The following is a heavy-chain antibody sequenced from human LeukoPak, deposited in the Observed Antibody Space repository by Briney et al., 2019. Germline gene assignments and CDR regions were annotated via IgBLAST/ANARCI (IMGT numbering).Heavy chain of an antibody. D-gene: IGHD2-2*01. CDR1: GFTVSGNY. CDR2: IYTNGGT. V-gene: IGHV3-53*01. J-gene: IGHJ6*04. CDR3: ARSVAPAAKMDV. Sequence: PGGSLRLSCAASGFTVSGNYMNWVRQAPGKGLEWVSVIYTNGGTYYADSVKGRFTISRDKSKNTLYLQMNSLRAEDTAVYYRARSVAPAAKMDVWGKGTTVTVSS.